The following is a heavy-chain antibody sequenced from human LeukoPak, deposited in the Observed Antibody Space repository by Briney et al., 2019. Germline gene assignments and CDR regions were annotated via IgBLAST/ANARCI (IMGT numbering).Heavy chain of an antibody. Sequence: SETLSLTCTVSGISISSSSYYWGWIRQPPGKVLEWIGSIYYSGTTYYSPSLRGRVTISVDTSKNQFSLKLSTVTAADTAVYYCASGYSYGLRGAFDIWGQGTMVTVSS. J-gene: IGHJ3*02. D-gene: IGHD5-18*01. CDR2: IYYSGTT. CDR1: GISISSSSYY. CDR3: ASGYSYGLRGAFDI. V-gene: IGHV4-39*07.